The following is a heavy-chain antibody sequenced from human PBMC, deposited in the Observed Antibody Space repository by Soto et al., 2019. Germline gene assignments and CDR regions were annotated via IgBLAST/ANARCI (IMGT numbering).Heavy chain of an antibody. CDR2: INAGNGNT. CDR1: GYTFTSYA. J-gene: IGHJ4*02. CDR3: ARVWATKSYSSGWYNGCDY. Sequence: QVRLVQSGAEVKKPGASVKVSCKASGYTFTSYAMHWVRQAPGQRLEWMGWINAGNGNTKYSQKFQGRVTIIRDTSASTAYMELSSLRSEDTAVYYCARVWATKSYSSGWYNGCDYLVQGTLVTVSS. D-gene: IGHD6-19*01. V-gene: IGHV1-3*01.